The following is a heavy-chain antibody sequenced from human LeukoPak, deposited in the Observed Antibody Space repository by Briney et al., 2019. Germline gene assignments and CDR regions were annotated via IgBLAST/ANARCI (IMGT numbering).Heavy chain of an antibody. CDR3: ARDRAYCSSTSCPRAFDY. J-gene: IGHJ4*02. CDR2: IWYDGSNK. Sequence: GRSLRLSCAASGFTFSSYGMHWVRQAPGKGLEWVAVIWYDGSNKYYADSVKGRFTISRDNSKNTLYLQMNSLRAEDAAVYYCARDRAYCSSTSCPRAFDYWGQGTLVTVSS. CDR1: GFTFSSYG. V-gene: IGHV3-33*01. D-gene: IGHD2-2*01.